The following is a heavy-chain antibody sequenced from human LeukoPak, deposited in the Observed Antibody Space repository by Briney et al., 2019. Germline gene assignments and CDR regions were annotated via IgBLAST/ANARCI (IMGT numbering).Heavy chain of an antibody. Sequence: ASVKVSCKASEYTFTSYAMHWVRQAPGQTLEWLGWINPANGYAKYSQELQGRVTITRDTSASAAYLELSSLRSEDTAVYYCARMGSRFGELLTWGQGTLVTVSS. CDR1: EYTFTSYA. J-gene: IGHJ4*02. D-gene: IGHD3-10*01. V-gene: IGHV1-3*03. CDR3: ARMGSRFGELLT. CDR2: INPANGYA.